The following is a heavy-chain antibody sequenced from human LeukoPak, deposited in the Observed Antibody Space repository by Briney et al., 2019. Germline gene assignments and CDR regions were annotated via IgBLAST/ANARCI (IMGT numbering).Heavy chain of an antibody. CDR3: ARVKRVYCGGDCYHNAFDI. Sequence: SETLSLTCTVSGGSISSYYWSWIRQPPGKGLEWIGYIYYGGSTNYNPSLKSRVTISVDTSKNQFSLKLSSVTAADTAVYYCARVKRVYCGGDCYHNAFDIWGQGTMVTVSS. CDR1: GGSISSYY. D-gene: IGHD2-21*01. V-gene: IGHV4-59*01. CDR2: IYYGGST. J-gene: IGHJ3*02.